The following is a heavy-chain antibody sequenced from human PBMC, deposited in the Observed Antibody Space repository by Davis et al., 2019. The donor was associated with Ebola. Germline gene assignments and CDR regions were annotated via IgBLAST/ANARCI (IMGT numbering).Heavy chain of an antibody. Sequence: PGGSLRLSCAASGFTFSSYSMNWVRQAPGKELEWVSYISSSSSTIYYADSVKGRFTISRDNAKNSLYLQMNSLRAEDTAVYYCARDPVYSNYVSGMDVWGQGTTVTVSS. CDR1: GFTFSSYS. J-gene: IGHJ6*02. V-gene: IGHV3-48*04. CDR2: ISSSSSTI. D-gene: IGHD4-11*01. CDR3: ARDPVYSNYVSGMDV.